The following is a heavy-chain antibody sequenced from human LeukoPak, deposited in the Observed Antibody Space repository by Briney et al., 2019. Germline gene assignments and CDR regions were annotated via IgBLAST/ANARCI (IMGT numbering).Heavy chain of an antibody. J-gene: IGHJ6*03. D-gene: IGHD3-10*01. CDR2: INHSGST. V-gene: IGHV4-34*01. CDR1: GGSFSGYY. Sequence: SETLSLTCAVYGGSFSGYYWSWIRQPPGKGLEWIGEINHSGSTNYNPSLKNRVTLSVDTSKNQFSLNLSSVTAADTAVYFCARGGYGSGWDYMDVWGKGTTVPVSS. CDR3: ARGGYGSGWDYMDV.